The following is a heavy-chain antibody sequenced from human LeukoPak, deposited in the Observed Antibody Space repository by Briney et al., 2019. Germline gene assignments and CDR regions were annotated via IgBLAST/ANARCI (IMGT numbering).Heavy chain of an antibody. D-gene: IGHD1-1*01. CDR2: ISAYNGNK. CDR1: GYTFTNYS. J-gene: IGHJ4*02. CDR3: ATGAGATGN. V-gene: IGHV1-18*01. Sequence: ASVKVSCKASGYTFTNYSISWVRQAPGQGLEWMGWISAYNGNKNYAQKLQGRVTMTTDTSTNTAYMELRSLRSDDTAVYYCATGAGATGNWGQGTLVIVSS.